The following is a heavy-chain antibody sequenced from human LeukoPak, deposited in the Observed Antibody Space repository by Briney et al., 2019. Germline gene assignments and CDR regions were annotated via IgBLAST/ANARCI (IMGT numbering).Heavy chain of an antibody. D-gene: IGHD3-3*01. CDR3: ATGWSGYYWTT. Sequence: SETLSLTCTVSGYSISSGYFWGWIRQPPGKGLEWIGSFYHSGITYYNPSLKSRVTISVEMSKNQFSLKLSSVTAADTAVYYCATGWSGYYWTTWGQGTLVAVSS. J-gene: IGHJ5*02. CDR1: GYSISSGYF. CDR2: FYHSGIT. V-gene: IGHV4-38-2*02.